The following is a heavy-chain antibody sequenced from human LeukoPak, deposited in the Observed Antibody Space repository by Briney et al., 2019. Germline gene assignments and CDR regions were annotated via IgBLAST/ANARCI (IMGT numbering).Heavy chain of an antibody. V-gene: IGHV4-59*01. CDR1: GDSFSSYF. D-gene: IGHD5-12*01. Sequence: KTSETLSLTCTVSGDSFSSYFWSWMRQPPGKGLEWIGCIYSSGSTGYNPSLKSRVTIFVDTSKTQISLNLRSVTAADTAVYYCARVLGCYSGYECCAFDIWGQGTMVTVSA. J-gene: IGHJ3*02. CDR3: ARVLGCYSGYECCAFDI. CDR2: IYSSGST.